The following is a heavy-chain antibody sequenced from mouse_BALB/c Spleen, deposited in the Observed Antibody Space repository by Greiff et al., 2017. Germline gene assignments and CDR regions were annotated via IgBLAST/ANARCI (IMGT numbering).Heavy chain of an antibody. CDR2: ISSGGSYT. CDR1: GFTFSSYT. D-gene: IGHD2-4*01. CDR3: TRDDFDY. V-gene: IGHV5-6-4*01. Sequence: EVKLVESGGGLVKPGGSLKLSCAASGFTFSSYTMSWVRQTPEKRLEWVATISSGGSYTYYPDSVKGRFTISRDNAKNTLYLQMSSLKSEDTAMYYCTRDDFDYWGQGTLVTVSA. J-gene: IGHJ3*01.